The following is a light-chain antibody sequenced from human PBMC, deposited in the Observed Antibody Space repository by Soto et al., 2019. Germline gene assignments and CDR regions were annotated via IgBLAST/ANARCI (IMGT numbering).Light chain of an antibody. CDR3: QQSYSTPRT. Sequence: ETVLMQSPGTLALSRGEGANVSCRASQSVSSSSLAWYQQRPGQAPRLLIYGTSSRATGIPDRFSDSGSGTDFTLTISRLEPEDFATYYCQQSYSTPRTFGQGT. V-gene: IGKV3-20*01. CDR2: GTS. J-gene: IGKJ1*01. CDR1: QSVSSSS.